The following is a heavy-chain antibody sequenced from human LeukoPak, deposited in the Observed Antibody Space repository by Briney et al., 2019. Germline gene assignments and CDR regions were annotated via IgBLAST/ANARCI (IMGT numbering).Heavy chain of an antibody. CDR3: VRDSAYSPDY. Sequence: DSVKVSCKTSGYIFNTYGISWVRQAPGQGLEWMAWIRGNNDNTKYAQKFQGRVTLTTDTSTSTAYMELRGLTSDDMAVYYCVRDSAYSPDYWGQGSLVTVSP. CDR1: GYIFNTYG. V-gene: IGHV1-18*03. D-gene: IGHD5-12*01. CDR2: IRGNNDNT. J-gene: IGHJ4*02.